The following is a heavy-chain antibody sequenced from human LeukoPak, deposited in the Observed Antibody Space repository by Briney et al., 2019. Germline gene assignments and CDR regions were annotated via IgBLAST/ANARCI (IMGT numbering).Heavy chain of an antibody. CDR3: ARHRGIYYGSGSYFSFPFDY. J-gene: IGHJ4*02. CDR1: GGSFSGYY. CDR2: INHSGST. D-gene: IGHD3-10*01. Sequence: SETLSLTCAVYGGSFSGYYWSWIRQPPGKGLEWIGEINHSGSTNYNPSLKSRVTISVDTSKNQFSLKLSSVTAADTAVYYCARHRGIYYGSGSYFSFPFDYWGQGTLVTVSS. V-gene: IGHV4-34*01.